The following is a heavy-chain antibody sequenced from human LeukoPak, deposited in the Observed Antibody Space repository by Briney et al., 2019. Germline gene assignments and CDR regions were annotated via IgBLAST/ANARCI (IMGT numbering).Heavy chain of an antibody. J-gene: IGHJ4*02. D-gene: IGHD5-12*01. V-gene: IGHV1-46*01. CDR2: INPSGGST. CDR1: GYTFTSYY. CDR3: ARDRTIGSFWAPVDTTIPFDY. Sequence: GASVKVSCKASGYTFTSYYIHWVRQAHGQGLEWMGIINPSGGSTGHAQKFQGRFTMTRDTSTSTVYMELSSLRSVDTAVYYCARDRTIGSFWAPVDTTIPFDYWGKGTLVTVSS.